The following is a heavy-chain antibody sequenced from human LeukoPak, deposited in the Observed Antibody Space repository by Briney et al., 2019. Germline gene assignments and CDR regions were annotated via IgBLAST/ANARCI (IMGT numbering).Heavy chain of an antibody. D-gene: IGHD4-23*01. J-gene: IGHJ4*02. CDR2: ISAYNGNT. V-gene: IGHV1-18*01. CDR3: ARGGQLLTSDFDY. Sequence: WISAYNGNTKNVQKFQGRVTMTTDTSTSIAYMELRSLRSDDTAVYYCARGGQLLTSDFDYWGQGTLVTVSS.